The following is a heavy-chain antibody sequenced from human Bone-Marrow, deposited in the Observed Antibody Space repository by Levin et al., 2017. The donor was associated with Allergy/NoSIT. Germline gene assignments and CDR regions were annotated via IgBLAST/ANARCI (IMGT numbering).Heavy chain of an antibody. CDR2: IYPGDSDT. V-gene: IGHV5-51*01. CDR3: GRQDREFSYGYEFGY. Sequence: PGESLKISCKSSGYTFANYWIGWVRQMPGKGLEWMGVIYPGDSDTKYNPSVQGHVSISADKSTSTVYLQWSSLKASDTAMYYCGRQDREFSYGYEFGYWGQGTPVTVSS. CDR1: GYTFANYW. J-gene: IGHJ4*02. D-gene: IGHD5-18*01.